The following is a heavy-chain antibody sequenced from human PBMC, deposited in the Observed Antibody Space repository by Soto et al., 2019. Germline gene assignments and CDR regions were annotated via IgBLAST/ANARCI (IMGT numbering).Heavy chain of an antibody. J-gene: IGHJ6*02. Sequence: SVKVSCKASGGTFNKYSIDWVRQAPGQGPEWVGGIIPLFATPNYAQKFQGRVTITRDESTSTVYMELRSLRSEDTDVYYCARDNCSSTSCYSDFYGMDVWGQGTTVTVSS. V-gene: IGHV1-69*05. CDR2: IIPLFATP. CDR3: ARDNCSSTSCYSDFYGMDV. D-gene: IGHD2-2*02. CDR1: GGTFNKYS.